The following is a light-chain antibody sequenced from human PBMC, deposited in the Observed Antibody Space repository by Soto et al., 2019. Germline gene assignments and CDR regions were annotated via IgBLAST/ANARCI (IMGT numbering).Light chain of an antibody. CDR2: GAS. J-gene: IGKJ1*01. CDR1: QSVSDNY. V-gene: IGKV3-20*01. CDR3: QQCGSTPWT. Sequence: EVVLTQSPGTPSLPPGAGGTLSRRASQSVSDNYLAWYQQKPGQAPRLLIFGASSRATGMPDRFSGSGSGTDFTLTINRVETEDFAVYYCQQCGSTPWTFGQGTKVEIK.